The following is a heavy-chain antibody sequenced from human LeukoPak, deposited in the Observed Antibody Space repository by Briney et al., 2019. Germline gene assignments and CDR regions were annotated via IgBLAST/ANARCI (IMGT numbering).Heavy chain of an antibody. J-gene: IGHJ6*03. Sequence: ASVKVSCKASGYTFTSYDINWVRQATGQGLEWMGWMNPNSGNTGYAQKFQGRVTMTRNTSISTAYMELSSLRSEDTAVYYCARQHGYSSSWYAGYYMDVWGKGTTVTVSS. CDR1: GYTFTSYD. CDR2: MNPNSGNT. V-gene: IGHV1-8*01. D-gene: IGHD6-13*01. CDR3: ARQHGYSSSWYAGYYMDV.